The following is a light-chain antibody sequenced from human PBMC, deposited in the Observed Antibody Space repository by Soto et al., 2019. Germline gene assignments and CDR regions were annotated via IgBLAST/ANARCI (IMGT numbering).Light chain of an antibody. Sequence: DIQMTQSPSSLSASVGDRVTIICRASLPISNYLARYQHKPGKIPHLLIYASSTLQAGVPSRFSGSGSGTDFTLNSSSLQPEDVAAYYCQKYNSAPLTFGGGTKVDIK. CDR1: LPISNY. V-gene: IGKV1-27*01. J-gene: IGKJ4*01. CDR3: QKYNSAPLT. CDR2: ASS.